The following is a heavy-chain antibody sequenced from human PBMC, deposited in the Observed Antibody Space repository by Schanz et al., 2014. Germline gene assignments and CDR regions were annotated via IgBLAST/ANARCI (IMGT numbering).Heavy chain of an antibody. CDR1: GFSVSSNF. J-gene: IGHJ4*02. Sequence: EVQLVESGGGLVQPGGSLRLSCAASGFSVSSNFMTWVRQAPGKGLEWVSSISSTSTYLYYADSVKGRFTISRDSARNSLYLQMNSLRAEDTAVYYCAKDLPSDYYIAYWGQGTLVTVSS. D-gene: IGHD3-22*01. CDR3: AKDLPSDYYIAY. V-gene: IGHV3-21*01. CDR2: ISSTSTYL.